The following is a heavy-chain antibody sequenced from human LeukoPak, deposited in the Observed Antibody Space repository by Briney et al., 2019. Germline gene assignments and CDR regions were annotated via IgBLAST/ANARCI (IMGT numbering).Heavy chain of an antibody. J-gene: IGHJ5*02. CDR2: ASSDGSNK. V-gene: IGHV3-30*06. CDR1: GFTFSDYG. CDR3: ARDNDPDYSSSPGWFDL. D-gene: IGHD3-22*01. Sequence: PGRSLRLSCAASGFTFSDYGMHWVRLAPGKGLEWVGVASSDGSNKFYADSVKGRFTVSRDNSKNTLYLQMNSLRAEDTAVYYCARDNDPDYSSSPGWFDLWGQGTLVTVSS.